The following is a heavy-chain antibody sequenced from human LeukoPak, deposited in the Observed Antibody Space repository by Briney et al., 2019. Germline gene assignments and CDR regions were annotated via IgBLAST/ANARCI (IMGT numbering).Heavy chain of an antibody. CDR2: INTDGSST. CDR1: GFTFSSYW. V-gene: IGHV3-74*01. D-gene: IGHD3-3*01. J-gene: IGHJ4*02. CDR3: ARDRLGDFWSGLSL. Sequence: GGSLRLSCAASGFTFSSYWMHWVRQAPGKGLVWVSRINTDGSSTSYADSVKGRFTISRDNAKNSLYLQMNSLRAEDTAVYYCARDRLGDFWSGLSLWGQGTLVTVSS.